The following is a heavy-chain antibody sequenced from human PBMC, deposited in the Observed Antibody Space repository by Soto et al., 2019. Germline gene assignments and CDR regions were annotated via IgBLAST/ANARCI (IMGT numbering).Heavy chain of an antibody. D-gene: IGHD3-9*01. Sequence: PGESLKISCKSSGYSFTDYWIGWVRQMPGKDLEWMGIIYPGDSDARYSPSFQGQVTISVDTSINTAFLRWNSLTASDTAIYFCARQADYNILTGYFYYFDYWGQGSLVTVSS. CDR3: ARQADYNILTGYFYYFDY. J-gene: IGHJ4*02. CDR2: IYPGDSDA. CDR1: GYSFTDYW. V-gene: IGHV5-51*01.